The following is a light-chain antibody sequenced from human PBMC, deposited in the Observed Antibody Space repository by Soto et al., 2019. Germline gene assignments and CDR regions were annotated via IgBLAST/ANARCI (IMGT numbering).Light chain of an antibody. J-gene: IGKJ4*01. CDR1: QGMSTY. CDR2: SAS. Sequence: DIQVTQSPSFLSASVGDTVTITCRASQGMSTYLAWYQQKPGKVPKLLIRSASTLQSGVPPRFSGGGSGTEFTLTISTLQPDDSGIYYCQQLNGYQLAFGGGTKVDIK. V-gene: IGKV1-9*01. CDR3: QQLNGYQLA.